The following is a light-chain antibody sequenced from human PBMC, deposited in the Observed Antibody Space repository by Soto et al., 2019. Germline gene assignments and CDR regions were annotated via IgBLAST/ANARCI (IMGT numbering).Light chain of an antibody. V-gene: IGKV3-20*01. Sequence: EIVLTQSPGTLSLSPWERATLSCKASQSISSSYLALYQQKPGQAPRLLIYGASSRATGIPDRFSGSGSGTDFTLTINRLEPEDFAVYYCQQYDSSPRAFGQGTKVDI. CDR3: QQYDSSPRA. CDR2: GAS. J-gene: IGKJ1*01. CDR1: QSISSSY.